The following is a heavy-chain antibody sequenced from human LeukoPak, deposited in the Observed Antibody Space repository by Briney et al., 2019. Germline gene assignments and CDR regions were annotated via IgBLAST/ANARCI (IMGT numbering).Heavy chain of an antibody. CDR1: GFTFSSYA. CDR2: IKNIGGTS. J-gene: IGHJ6*02. V-gene: IGHV3-23*01. CDR3: AKEIGGYSRGMDV. D-gene: IGHD1-26*01. Sequence: GGSLRLSRAASGFTFSSYAMSWVRQAPGKGLEWVSIIKNIGGTSYYADSVKGRFTVSRDNSKNTLHLQMNSLRAEDTAVYYCAKEIGGYSRGMDVWGQGTTVTVSS.